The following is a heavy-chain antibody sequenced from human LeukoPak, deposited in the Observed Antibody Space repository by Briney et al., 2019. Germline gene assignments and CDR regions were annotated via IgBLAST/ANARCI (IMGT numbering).Heavy chain of an antibody. CDR1: GFTFSSYE. V-gene: IGHV3-48*03. J-gene: IGHJ4*02. CDR2: ISSSGSTI. CDR3: ARGWYDIFDY. Sequence: GGSLRLSRAASGFTFSSYEMNWVRQAPGKGLEWVSYISSSGSTIYYADSVKGRFTISRDNAKNSLYLQMNSLRAEDTAVYYCARGWYDIFDYWGQGTLVTVSS. D-gene: IGHD3-22*01.